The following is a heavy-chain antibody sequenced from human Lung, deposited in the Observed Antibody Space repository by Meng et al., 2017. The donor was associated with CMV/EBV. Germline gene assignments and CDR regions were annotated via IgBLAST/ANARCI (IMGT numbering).Heavy chain of an antibody. Sequence: GGSLCLXXAASGFFFSDHYIDWVRKAPGKGLEWVGRIRNRGKKYYTEYAASVKGRFTTSRDDSKKSAYLKMNSLKTEDTALYYCTRVKKGIAGQTTFENWGQGXPVTVSS. CDR1: GFFFSDHY. CDR2: IRNRGKKYYT. D-gene: IGHD1-26*01. V-gene: IGHV3-72*01. J-gene: IGHJ4*02. CDR3: TRVKKGIAGQTTFEN.